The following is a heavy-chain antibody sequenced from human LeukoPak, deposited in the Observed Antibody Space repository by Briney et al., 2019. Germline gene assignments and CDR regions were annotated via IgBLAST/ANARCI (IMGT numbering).Heavy chain of an antibody. J-gene: IGHJ5*02. V-gene: IGHV5-51*01. CDR1: GYSFTSYW. Sequence: PGESLKISCKGSGYSFTSYWIGWVRQMPGKGLEWMGIIYPGDSDTRYSPSFQGQVTISADKSISTAYLQWRSLKASDTAMYYCARQGKNIAVAGTRFDPWGQGTLVTVSS. CDR3: ARQGKNIAVAGTRFDP. D-gene: IGHD6-19*01. CDR2: IYPGDSDT.